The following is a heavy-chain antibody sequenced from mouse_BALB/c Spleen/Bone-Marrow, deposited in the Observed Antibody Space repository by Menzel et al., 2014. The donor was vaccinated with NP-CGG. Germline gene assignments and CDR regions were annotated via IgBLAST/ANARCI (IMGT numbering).Heavy chain of an antibody. CDR2: ISYSDNT. J-gene: IGHJ3*01. CDR3: ARLGGYYAWFAY. D-gene: IGHD2-3*01. Sequence: DVQLQESGPSLVKPSQTLSLPCSVTGDSITSGYWNWIRKFPGNKLEFTGYISYSDNTYFNPSLKSRISITRDTSKNQYYLQLNSVTTEDTATYYCARLGGYYAWFAYWGQGTLVTVSA. CDR1: GDSITSGY. V-gene: IGHV3-8*02.